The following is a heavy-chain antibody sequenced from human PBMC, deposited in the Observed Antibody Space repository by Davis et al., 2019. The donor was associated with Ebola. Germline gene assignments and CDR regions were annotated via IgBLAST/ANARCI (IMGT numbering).Heavy chain of an antibody. Sequence: SLRLSCAASGFTFDDYAMHWVRQAPGKGLEWVSGISWNSGSIGYADSVKGRFTVSRDNAKNSLYLQMNSLRAENTALYYCAKEFGPYYDSSGYLRYFDYWGQGTLVTVSS. CDR1: GFTFDDYA. J-gene: IGHJ4*02. CDR3: AKEFGPYYDSSGYLRYFDY. CDR2: ISWNSGSI. V-gene: IGHV3-9*01. D-gene: IGHD3-22*01.